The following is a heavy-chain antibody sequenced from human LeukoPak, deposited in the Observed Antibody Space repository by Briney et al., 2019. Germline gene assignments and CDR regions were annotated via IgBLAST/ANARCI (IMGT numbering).Heavy chain of an antibody. CDR3: ARDSYRWFDP. J-gene: IGHJ5*02. Sequence: SETLSLTCTVSGDSISSGGYYWSWVRQHPGKGLEWIGYIYYSGSTYYNPSLKSRVTISVDTSKNQFSLKLSSVTAADTAVYYCARDSYRWFDPWGQGTLVTVSS. CDR1: GDSISSGGYY. D-gene: IGHD3-16*02. V-gene: IGHV4-31*03. CDR2: IYYSGST.